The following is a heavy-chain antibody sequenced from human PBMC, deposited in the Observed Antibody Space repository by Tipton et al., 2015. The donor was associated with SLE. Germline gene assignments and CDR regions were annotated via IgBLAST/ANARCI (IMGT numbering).Heavy chain of an antibody. CDR1: GGYISSYY. Sequence: TLSLTCTVSGGYISSYYWSWIRQPPGKGLEWIGYIYYSGSTNYNPSLKSRVTISVDTSKNQFSLKQSSVTAADTAVYYCARVQWELLGPGGMDVWGQGTTVTVSS. CDR2: IYYSGST. CDR3: ARVQWELLGPGGMDV. V-gene: IGHV4-59*01. J-gene: IGHJ6*02. D-gene: IGHD1-26*01.